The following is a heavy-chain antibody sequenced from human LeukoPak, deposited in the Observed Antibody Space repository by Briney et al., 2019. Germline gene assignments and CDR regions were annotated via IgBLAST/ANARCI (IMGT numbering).Heavy chain of an antibody. J-gene: IGHJ4*02. CDR1: GYTFTSYG. Sequence: GASVKVSCKASGYTFTSYGISWVRQAPGQGLEWMGWISAYNGNTNYAQKLQGGVTMTTDTSTSTAYMELRSLRSDDTAVYYCARVSWGCSSSSCYRRFDYWGQGTLVTVSS. V-gene: IGHV1-18*01. CDR2: ISAYNGNT. CDR3: ARVSWGCSSSSCYRRFDY. D-gene: IGHD2-2*01.